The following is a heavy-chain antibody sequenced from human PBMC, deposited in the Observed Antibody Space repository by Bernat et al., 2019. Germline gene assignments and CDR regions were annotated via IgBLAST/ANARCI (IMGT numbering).Heavy chain of an antibody. V-gene: IGHV3-30-3*01. CDR2: ISYDGSNK. Sequence: QVQLVESGGGVVQPGRSLRLSCAASGFTFSSYAMHWVRQAPGKGLEWVAVISYDGSNKYYADSVKGRFTISRDNSKNTLYLQMNSLRAEDTAVYYCAKEGDILTGYVWGQGTLVTVSS. CDR1: GFTFSSYA. J-gene: IGHJ4*02. CDR3: AKEGDILTGYV. D-gene: IGHD3-9*01.